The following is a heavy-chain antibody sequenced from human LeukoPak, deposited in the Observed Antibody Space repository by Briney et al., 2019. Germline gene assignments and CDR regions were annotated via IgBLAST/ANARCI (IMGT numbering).Heavy chain of an antibody. Sequence: GGSLRLSCAASGFTFSSYAMHWVRQAPGKGLEWVAVISYDGSNKYYADSVKGRFTISRDNSKNTLYLQMNSLRAEDTAVYYCASQSGHLAYCGGDCSPGADYWGQGTLVTVSS. CDR2: ISYDGSNK. J-gene: IGHJ4*02. CDR1: GFTFSSYA. V-gene: IGHV3-30*04. CDR3: ASQSGHLAYCGGDCSPGADY. D-gene: IGHD2-21*02.